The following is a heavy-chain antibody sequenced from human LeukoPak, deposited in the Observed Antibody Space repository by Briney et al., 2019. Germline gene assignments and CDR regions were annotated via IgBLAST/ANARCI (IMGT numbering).Heavy chain of an antibody. CDR3: AKDRNDFWSGSTSGYYFDY. J-gene: IGHJ4*02. CDR2: IRYDGSNK. D-gene: IGHD3-3*01. V-gene: IGHV3-30*02. CDR1: GFTFSSYG. Sequence: PGGSLRLSCAASGFTFSSYGMHWVRQAPGKGLEWVAFIRYDGSNKYYADSVKGRFTISRDNSKNTLYLQMNSLRAEDTAVYYCAKDRNDFWSGSTSGYYFDYWGQGTLVTVSS.